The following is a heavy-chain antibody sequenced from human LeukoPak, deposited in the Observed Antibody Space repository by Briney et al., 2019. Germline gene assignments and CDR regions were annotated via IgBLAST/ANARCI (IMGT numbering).Heavy chain of an antibody. CDR3: AGGGGVFDWSIGGDY. CDR2: IYPGDSDT. J-gene: IGHJ4*02. V-gene: IGHV5-51*01. CDR1: GYRFTNYW. Sequence: GESLKISCKGSGYRFTNYWIAWVRQMPGNGLEWMGIIYPGDSDTRYSPSFQGQVTISADKSISTAYLQWSSLKSSDTAMYYWAGGGGVFDWSIGGDYWGQGTLVTVSS. D-gene: IGHD3-9*01.